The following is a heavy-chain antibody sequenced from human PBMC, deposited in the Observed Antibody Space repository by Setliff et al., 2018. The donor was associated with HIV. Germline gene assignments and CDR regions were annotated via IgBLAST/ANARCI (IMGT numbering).Heavy chain of an antibody. CDR1: GFTFSRYN. D-gene: IGHD5-18*01. CDR3: ARGYSFGSNLDS. V-gene: IGHV3-48*01. Sequence: GGSLRLSCAGSGFTFSRYNMNWVRQSPGGGLEWLSFISGDGSVITYAASVKGRFTISRDNAKNSLFLQMNSLRAEDTALYYCARGYSFGSNLDSWGQGTLVTVSS. CDR2: ISGDGSVI. J-gene: IGHJ4*02.